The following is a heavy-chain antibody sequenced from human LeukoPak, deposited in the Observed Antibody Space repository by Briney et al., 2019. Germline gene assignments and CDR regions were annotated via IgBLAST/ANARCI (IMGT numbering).Heavy chain of an antibody. V-gene: IGHV4-61*02. CDR2: IYTSGST. CDR3: AREYGDFDY. CDR1: GGSISSSSYY. Sequence: SETLSLTCTVSGGSISSSSYYWSWIRQPAGKGLEWIGRIYTSGSTNYNPSLKSRVTMSIDTSKNQFSLKLNSVTAADTAVYYCAREYGDFDYWGQGTLVTVSS. D-gene: IGHD4-17*01. J-gene: IGHJ4*02.